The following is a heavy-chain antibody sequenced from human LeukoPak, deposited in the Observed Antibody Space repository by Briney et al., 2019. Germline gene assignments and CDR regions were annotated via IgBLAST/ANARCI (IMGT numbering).Heavy chain of an antibody. CDR1: GYTLTELS. CDR2: FDPEDGET. CDR3: ATLCSGGSYAMLSFDN. Sequence: ASVTDSCMVSGYTLTELSMHWARQSPGKGLDGMGGFDPEDGETIYAQKFHGRVTMTEDTSADTAYMELSSLRSEDTVVYYCATLCSGGSYAMLSFDNWGQGTLVTVSS. D-gene: IGHD2-15*01. V-gene: IGHV1-24*01. J-gene: IGHJ4*02.